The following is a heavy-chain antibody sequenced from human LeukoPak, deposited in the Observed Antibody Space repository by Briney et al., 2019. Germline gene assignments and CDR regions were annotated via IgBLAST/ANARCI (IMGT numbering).Heavy chain of an antibody. D-gene: IGHD3-3*01. CDR1: GYIFISYE. V-gene: IGHV1-18*01. CDR2: ISAYNGNT. Sequence: GASVKVSCKASGYIFISYEINWVRQAPGQGLEWMGWISAYNGNTNYAQKLQGRVTMTTDTSTSTAYMELRSLRSDDTAVYYCARGYTSFWYYYYYGMDVWGQGTTVTVSS. CDR3: ARGYTSFWYYYYYGMDV. J-gene: IGHJ6*02.